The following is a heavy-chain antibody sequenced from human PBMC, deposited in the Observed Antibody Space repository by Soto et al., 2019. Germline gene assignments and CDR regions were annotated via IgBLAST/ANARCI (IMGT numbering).Heavy chain of an antibody. Sequence: QLQLQESGPGLVKPSETLSLTCTVSGGSISSSSYYWGWIRQPPGKGLEWIGSIYYSGSTYYNPSLKSRVTLSLDTSKNQFSLKLGSVTAADTAVYYGARLQRAAVAGGYWGQGTLVTVSS. CDR1: GGSISSSSYY. J-gene: IGHJ4*02. D-gene: IGHD6-19*01. CDR2: IYYSGST. V-gene: IGHV4-39*01. CDR3: ARLQRAAVAGGY.